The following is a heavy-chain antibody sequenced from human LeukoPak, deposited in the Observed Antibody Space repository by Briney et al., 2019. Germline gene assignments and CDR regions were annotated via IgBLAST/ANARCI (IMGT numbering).Heavy chain of an antibody. CDR1: RFTFSNYW. D-gene: IGHD1-26*01. J-gene: IGHJ4*02. CDR2: TDSDGSRT. CDR3: ARKSGSYYFFDY. Sequence: TGGSLRLSCAASRFTFSNYWMHWVRQAPGKGLVWVSRTDSDGSRTSYADSVKGRFTISRDNAKNTLYLQMNSLRAEDTAVYYCARKSGSYYFFDYWGQGTLVTVSS. V-gene: IGHV3-74*01.